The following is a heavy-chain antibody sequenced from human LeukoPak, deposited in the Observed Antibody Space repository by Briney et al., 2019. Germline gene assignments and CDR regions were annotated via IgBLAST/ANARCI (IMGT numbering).Heavy chain of an antibody. CDR1: GFTFRKYN. V-gene: IGHV3-21*01. J-gene: IGHJ4*02. CDR2: ISSGSSYI. D-gene: IGHD2-15*01. CDR3: ASGSGYCSGGSCSDY. Sequence: GGSLRLSCAASGFTFRKYNMNWVRQAPGKGLEWVSAISSGSSYIYYADSVKGRFTISRDNAKNSLYLQMNSLRAEDTAVYYRASGSGYCSGGSCSDYWGQGTLVTVSS.